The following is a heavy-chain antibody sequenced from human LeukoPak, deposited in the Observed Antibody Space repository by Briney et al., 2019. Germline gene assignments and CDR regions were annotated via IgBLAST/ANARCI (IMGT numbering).Heavy chain of an antibody. V-gene: IGHV1-2*02. J-gene: IGHJ5*02. CDR3: ATDAYYGDYEGGWFDP. CDR1: GYTFTDYY. CDR2: INPNSGDT. D-gene: IGHD4-17*01. Sequence: ASVKVSCKASGYTFTDYYLHWVRQAPGQGFEWMGWINPNSGDTNYAQKFQGRVTMTRDTSISTAHMEMSRLRSDDTAVYYCATDAYYGDYEGGWFDPWGQGTLVTVSS.